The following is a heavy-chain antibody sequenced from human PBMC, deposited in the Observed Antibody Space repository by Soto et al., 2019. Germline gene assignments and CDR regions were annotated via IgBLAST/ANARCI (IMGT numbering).Heavy chain of an antibody. J-gene: IGHJ4*02. CDR1: GFTFSSYW. CDR2: IKQDGSEK. D-gene: IGHD6-19*01. V-gene: IGHV3-7*05. Sequence: PGGSLRLSCAASGFTFSSYWMSWVRQAPGKGLEWVANIKQDGSEKYYVDSVKGRFTISRDNAKNSLYLQMNSLRAEDTAVYYCARDPSSGWFEFDYWGQGTLVTVSS. CDR3: ARDPSSGWFEFDY.